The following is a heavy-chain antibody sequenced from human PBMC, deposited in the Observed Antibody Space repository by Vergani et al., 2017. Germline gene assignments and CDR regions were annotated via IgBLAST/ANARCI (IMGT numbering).Heavy chain of an antibody. CDR2: ISGSGGST. Sequence: EVQLLESGGGLAQPGGSLRLSCAASGFTFSSYAMSWVRQAPGKGLEWVSTISGSGGSTYYADSVKGRFTISRDNSKNTLYLQMNSLRAEDTAVYYCASPYYGSGTYYKGGDYFDYWGQGTLVTVSS. J-gene: IGHJ4*02. CDR1: GFTFSSYA. V-gene: IGHV3-23*01. D-gene: IGHD3-10*01. CDR3: ASPYYGSGTYYKGGDYFDY.